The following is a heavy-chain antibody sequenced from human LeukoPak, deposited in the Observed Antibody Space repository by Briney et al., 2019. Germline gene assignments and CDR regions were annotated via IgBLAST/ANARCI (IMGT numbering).Heavy chain of an antibody. CDR2: INPSGGST. Sequence: ASVKVSCKASGYTFTSYYMHWVRQAPGQGLEWMGIINPSGGSTSYAQKFQGRVTMTRDTSTSTVYMGLSSLRSEDTAVYYCAPTRQGLPLGYWGQGTLVTVSS. D-gene: IGHD3-16*01. CDR1: GYTFTSYY. V-gene: IGHV1-46*01. CDR3: APTRQGLPLGY. J-gene: IGHJ4*02.